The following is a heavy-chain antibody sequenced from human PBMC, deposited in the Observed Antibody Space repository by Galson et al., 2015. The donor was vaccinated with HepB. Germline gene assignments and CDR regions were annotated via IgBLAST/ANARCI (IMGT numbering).Heavy chain of an antibody. CDR3: ASIVGATRAAFDI. V-gene: IGHV1-18*01. J-gene: IGHJ3*02. CDR2: ISAYNGNT. D-gene: IGHD1-26*01. Sequence: SVKVSCKASGYTFTSYGISWVRQAPGQGLEWMGWISAYNGNTNYAQKLQGRVTMTTDTSTSTAYMELGSLRSDDTAVYYCASIVGATRAAFDIWGQGTMVTVSS. CDR1: GYTFTSYG.